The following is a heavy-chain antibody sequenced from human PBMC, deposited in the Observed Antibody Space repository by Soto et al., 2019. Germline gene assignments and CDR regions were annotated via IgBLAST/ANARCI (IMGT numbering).Heavy chain of an antibody. Sequence: EVQLLESGGGLVQPGGSLRLSCAASGFTFSSYAMSWVRQAPGKGLEWVSAISGSGGSTYYADSVKGRFTISRDNSKNTLYLQMNSLRAEDTAVYYCAKGGGDYGSGSCPFWYWGQGTLVTVSS. V-gene: IGHV3-23*01. CDR2: ISGSGGST. CDR3: AKGGGDYGSGSCPFWY. D-gene: IGHD3-10*01. J-gene: IGHJ4*02. CDR1: GFTFSSYA.